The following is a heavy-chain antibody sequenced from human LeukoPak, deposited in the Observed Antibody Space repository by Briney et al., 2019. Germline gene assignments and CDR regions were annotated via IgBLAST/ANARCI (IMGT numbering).Heavy chain of an antibody. CDR3: ARSGAYYYFDY. CDR2: IGRSAITI. CDR1: GFTFSGYD. Sequence: GGSLRLSCAASGFTFSGYDMNWVRQAPGKGLEWVSYIGRSAITIYYADSVKGRFTISRDDAKNSLYLQVNSLRAEDTAVYYCARSGAYYYFDYWGQGTLVTVSS. V-gene: IGHV3-48*03. D-gene: IGHD2-21*02. J-gene: IGHJ4*02.